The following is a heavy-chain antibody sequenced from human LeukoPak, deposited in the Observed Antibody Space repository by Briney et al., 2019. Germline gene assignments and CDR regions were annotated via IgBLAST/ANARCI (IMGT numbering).Heavy chain of an antibody. J-gene: IGHJ4*02. CDR2: ISYDGSNK. D-gene: IGHD1-26*01. Sequence: GGSLRLSCAASEFTFSSYSMNWVRQAPGKGLEWVAVISYDGSNKYYADSVKGRFTISRDNSKNTLYLQMNSLRAEDTAVYYCASVRGSYYGYEIDYWGQGTLVTVSS. V-gene: IGHV3-30*03. CDR1: EFTFSSYS. CDR3: ASVRGSYYGYEIDY.